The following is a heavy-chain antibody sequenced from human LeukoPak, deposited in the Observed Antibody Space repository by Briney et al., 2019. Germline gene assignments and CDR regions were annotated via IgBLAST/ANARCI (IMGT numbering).Heavy chain of an antibody. D-gene: IGHD4-23*01. J-gene: IGHJ5*02. CDR2: ISSSSRTI. CDR3: ARGTTVVTPEWWFDP. Sequence: PGGSLRLSCAASGFTFSSYSMNWVRQAPGKGLEWVSYISSSSRTIYYADSVKGRFTISRDNAKNSLSLQMNSLRDEDTAVYYCARGTTVVTPEWWFDPWGQGTLVTVSS. V-gene: IGHV3-48*02. CDR1: GFTFSSYS.